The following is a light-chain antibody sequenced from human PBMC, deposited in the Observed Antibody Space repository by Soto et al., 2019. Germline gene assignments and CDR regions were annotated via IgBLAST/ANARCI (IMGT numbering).Light chain of an antibody. Sequence: IQMTQSPSSLSASVGDRVTITCRASQGINNYLAWFQQKPGKVPKPLISAASSLQTGVPSQFSGSGSGTDFTLTISSLQPEDVATYYCQKYNSSPWTFGQGTQVDIK. J-gene: IGKJ1*01. V-gene: IGKV1-16*02. CDR1: QGINNY. CDR3: QKYNSSPWT. CDR2: AAS.